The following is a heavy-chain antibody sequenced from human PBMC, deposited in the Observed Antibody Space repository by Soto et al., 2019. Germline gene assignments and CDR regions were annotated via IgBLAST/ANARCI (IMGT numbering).Heavy chain of an antibody. V-gene: IGHV3-33*01. CDR2: IWYDGSNK. CDR3: ARGGTMVRGVMARLYFDY. D-gene: IGHD3-10*01. J-gene: IGHJ4*02. Sequence: QVQLVESGGGVVQPGRSLRLSCAASGFTFSSYGMHWVRQAPGKGLEWVAVIWYDGSNKYYADSVKGRFTISRDNSKNTLYLQMNSLRAEDTAVYYCARGGTMVRGVMARLYFDYWGQGTLVTVSS. CDR1: GFTFSSYG.